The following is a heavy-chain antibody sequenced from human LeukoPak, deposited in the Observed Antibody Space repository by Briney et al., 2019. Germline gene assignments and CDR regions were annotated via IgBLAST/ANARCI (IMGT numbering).Heavy chain of an antibody. CDR2: IYYSGST. Sequence: SETLSLTCTVSGGSISSSSYYWGWIRQPPGKGLEWIGSIYYSGSTYYNPSLKSRVTISVDTSKNQFSLKLSSVTAADTAVYYCARGPYGDYVGYWGQGTLVTVSS. V-gene: IGHV4-39*07. J-gene: IGHJ4*02. D-gene: IGHD4-17*01. CDR1: GGSISSSSYY. CDR3: ARGPYGDYVGY.